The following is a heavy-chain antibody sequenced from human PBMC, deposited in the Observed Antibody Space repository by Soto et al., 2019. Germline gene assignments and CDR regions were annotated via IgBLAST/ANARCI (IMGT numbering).Heavy chain of an antibody. D-gene: IGHD3-10*01. V-gene: IGHV3-48*03. CDR3: ARGFGRFNY. J-gene: IGHJ4*02. CDR2: IDGSGTTK. Sequence: EVQLLESGGGLVQPGGSLRLSCGVSGFTFNDFEMNWVRQAPGKGLEWLAYIDGSGTTKKYADSVRGRFTISRDNPNNSRFLQMSSRSAADTAIYYCARGFGRFNYWGEGTLVSVSS. CDR1: GFTFNDFE.